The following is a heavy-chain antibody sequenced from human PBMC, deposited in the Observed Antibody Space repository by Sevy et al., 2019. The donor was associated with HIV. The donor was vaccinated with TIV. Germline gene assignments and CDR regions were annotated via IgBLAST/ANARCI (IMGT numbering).Heavy chain of an antibody. D-gene: IGHD6-19*01. V-gene: IGHV3-33*01. CDR2: IWYDGSNR. CDR1: GFSFNGYG. J-gene: IGHJ4*02. Sequence: GGSLRLSCTASGFSFNGYGMHWVRQAPGKGLEWVALIWYDGSNRSYLDSVKGRFTVSRDNSKNTLYLQMNSLRAEDTAVYYCEGEGLAVAGIGYYFEYWGQGTLVTVSS. CDR3: EGEGLAVAGIGYYFEY.